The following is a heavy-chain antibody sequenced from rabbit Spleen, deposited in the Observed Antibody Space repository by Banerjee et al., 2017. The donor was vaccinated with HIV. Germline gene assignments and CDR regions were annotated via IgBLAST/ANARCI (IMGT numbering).Heavy chain of an antibody. CDR3: ARDSGSSFSSYGMDL. CDR1: GVSFSSNHY. CDR2: IEGGSSAFS. D-gene: IGHD8-1*01. V-gene: IGHV1S40*01. Sequence: QSLEESGGDLVKPGASLTLTCTASGVSFSSNHYMCWVRQAPGKGLEWIACIEGGSSAFSYFASWAKGRFTCSKTSSTTVTLQMTSLTAADTATYFCARDSGSSFSSYGMDLWVPGTLVTVS. J-gene: IGHJ6*01.